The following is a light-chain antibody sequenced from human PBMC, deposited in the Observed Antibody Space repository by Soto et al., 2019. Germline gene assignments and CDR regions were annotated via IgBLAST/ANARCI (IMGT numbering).Light chain of an antibody. CDR3: QPFYSVPL. CDR2: DAS. V-gene: IGKV1-33*01. J-gene: IGKJ3*01. Sequence: DIQMTQSPSSLSASVGDRVTITCQASQDISNSLSWYQEKPGKAPQLLIYDASKLQAGVPPRFSGSGYGTHFTFIISSLQPADIATYYCQPFYSVPLFGPGTRV. CDR1: QDISNS.